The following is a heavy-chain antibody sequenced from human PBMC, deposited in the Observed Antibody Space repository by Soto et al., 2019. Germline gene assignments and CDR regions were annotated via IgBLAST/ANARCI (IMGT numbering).Heavy chain of an antibody. CDR3: ARQQQLEPNYYYYYGMHV. CDR1: GYSFTSYW. Sequence: GESLKISCKGSGYSFTSYWIGWVRQMPGKGLEWMGIIYPGDSDTRYSPSFQGQVTISADKSISTAYLQWSSLKASDTAMYYCARQQQLEPNYYYYYGMHVWGPGSTVTVSS. D-gene: IGHD6-13*01. J-gene: IGHJ6*02. CDR2: IYPGDSDT. V-gene: IGHV5-51*01.